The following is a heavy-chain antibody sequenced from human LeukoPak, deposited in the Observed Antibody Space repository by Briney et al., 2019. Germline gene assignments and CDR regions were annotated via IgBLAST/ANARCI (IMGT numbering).Heavy chain of an antibody. V-gene: IGHV3-15*01. CDR1: GFTFSSYW. CDR3: TTGGNVMVAGTRAFDI. D-gene: IGHD1-7*01. Sequence: KSGGSLRLSCAASGFTFSSYWMSWVRQAPGKGLEWVGRIKSKIDGGATDYAAPVKGRFTISRDDSKNTLYLQMNSLKTEDTALYYCTTGGNVMVAGTRAFDIWGQGTMVTVSA. CDR2: IKSKIDGGAT. J-gene: IGHJ3*02.